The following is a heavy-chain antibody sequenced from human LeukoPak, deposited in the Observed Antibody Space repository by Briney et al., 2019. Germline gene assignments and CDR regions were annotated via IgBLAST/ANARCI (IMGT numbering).Heavy chain of an antibody. CDR1: GGTFSTYS. CDR3: AKEEVISGNHGVYFDY. Sequence: GASVKVSCKASGGTFSTYSITWVRQAPGQGLEWMGRIIPILGVPNYAQKFQGRLTITADKSTSTAYMDLSSLRSEDTAVYYCAKEEVISGNHGVYFDYWGQGTLVTVSS. V-gene: IGHV1-69*04. D-gene: IGHD3-22*01. CDR2: IIPILGVP. J-gene: IGHJ4*02.